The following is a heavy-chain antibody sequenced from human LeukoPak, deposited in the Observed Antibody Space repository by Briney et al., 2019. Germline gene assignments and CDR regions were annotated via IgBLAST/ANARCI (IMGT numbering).Heavy chain of an antibody. CDR1: GGSMSSYY. D-gene: IGHD3/OR15-3a*01. V-gene: IGHV4-59*08. CDR3: ATLPRGTQPPDFFYH. J-gene: IGHJ1*01. Sequence: SETLSLTCTVSGGSMSSYYWSWIRQPPGKGMECIGSISYTGRTNYNPSLKSRVTISVDTSKNQFSLKLSSVTAADTAVYYCATLPRGTQPPDFFYHWGQGTLVTVSS. CDR2: ISYTGRT.